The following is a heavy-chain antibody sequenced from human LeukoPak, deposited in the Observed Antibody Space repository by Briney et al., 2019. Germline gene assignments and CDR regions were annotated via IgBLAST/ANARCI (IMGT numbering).Heavy chain of an antibody. V-gene: IGHV3-23*01. CDR3: AKDSDYYGSGSFDY. CDR2: ISGSGGST. J-gene: IGHJ4*02. D-gene: IGHD3-10*01. Sequence: GGSLRFSCAASGFTFSSYAMSWVRQAPGKGLEWVSAISGSGGSTYYADSVKGRFTISRDNSKNTLYLQMNSLRAEDTAVYYCAKDSDYYGSGSFDYWGQGTLVTVSS. CDR1: GFTFSSYA.